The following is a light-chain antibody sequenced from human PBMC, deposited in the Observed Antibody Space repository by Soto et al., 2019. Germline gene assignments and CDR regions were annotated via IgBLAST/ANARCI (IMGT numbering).Light chain of an antibody. J-gene: IGKJ2*01. CDR2: AAS. V-gene: IGKV3-20*01. CDR3: QQYGTSLPFT. Sequence: ELVLTQSPGTLSLSPGERTTLSRRASQSVSSSYLAWYQQKHGQAPRLLIYAASSSATGIADRFGGSGSGTDFTLTISRLEPEDVAVYICQQYGTSLPFTFGQETKVEIK. CDR1: QSVSSSY.